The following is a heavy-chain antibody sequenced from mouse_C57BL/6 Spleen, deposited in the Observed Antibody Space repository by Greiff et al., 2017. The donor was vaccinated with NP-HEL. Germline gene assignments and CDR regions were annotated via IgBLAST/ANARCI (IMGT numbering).Heavy chain of an antibody. CDR2: INPNNGGT. D-gene: IGHD2-1*01. Sequence: EVQLQQSGPELVKPGASVKISCKASGYTFTDYYMNWVKQSHGKSLEWIGDINPNNGGTSYNQKFKGKATLTVDKSSSTAYMELRSLTSEDSAVYYCARSKIYYGGMDYWGQGTSVTVSS. J-gene: IGHJ4*01. CDR3: ARSKIYYGGMDY. CDR1: GYTFTDYY. V-gene: IGHV1-26*01.